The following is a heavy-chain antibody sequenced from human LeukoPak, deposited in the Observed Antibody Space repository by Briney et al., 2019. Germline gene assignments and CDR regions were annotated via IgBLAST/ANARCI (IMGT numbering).Heavy chain of an antibody. V-gene: IGHV3-74*01. CDR2: INGDGSTT. Sequence: GESLRLSCAASGFTFSSNWMHWVRQAPGKGLVWVSCINGDGSTTTYADSEKGRYTISRDNAKNTLYLQMNSLRAEDTAVYYCARDRGSYFDYWGQGTLVTVSS. CDR3: ARDRGSYFDY. D-gene: IGHD3-16*01. J-gene: IGHJ4*02. CDR1: GFTFSSNW.